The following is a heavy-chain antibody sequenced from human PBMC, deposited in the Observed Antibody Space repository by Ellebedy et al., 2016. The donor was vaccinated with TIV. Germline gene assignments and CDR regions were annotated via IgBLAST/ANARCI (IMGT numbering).Heavy chain of an antibody. CDR2: ISGSGGST. CDR1: GFTFSSYA. J-gene: IGHJ6*02. CDR3: VWFGELPV. V-gene: IGHV3-23*01. D-gene: IGHD3-10*01. Sequence: GESLKISXAASGFTFSSYAMSWVRQAPGKGLEWVSAISGSGGSTYYADSVKGRFTISRDNSKNTLYLQMNSLRAEDTAVYYCVWFGELPVWGQGTTVTVSS.